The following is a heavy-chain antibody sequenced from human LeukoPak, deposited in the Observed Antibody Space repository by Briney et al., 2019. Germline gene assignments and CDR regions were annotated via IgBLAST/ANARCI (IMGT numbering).Heavy chain of an antibody. D-gene: IGHD1-26*01. CDR2: INSDGSST. CDR3: ARVVVGAKAFDI. CDR1: GFTFSSYW. J-gene: IGHJ3*02. V-gene: IGHV3-74*01. Sequence: GGSLRLSCAASGFTFSSYWMHWVRQAPGKGLVWVSRINSDGSSTSYADSVKGRFTISRDNAKNTLYLQMNSLRAEDTAVYYCARVVVGAKAFDIWGQGTMVTVSS.